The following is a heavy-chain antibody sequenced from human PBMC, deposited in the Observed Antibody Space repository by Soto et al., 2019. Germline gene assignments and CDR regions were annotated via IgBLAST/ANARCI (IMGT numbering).Heavy chain of an antibody. CDR1: GYTFLSYG. J-gene: IGHJ4*02. V-gene: IGHV1-18*04. CDR2: ISAYSGKT. Sequence: ASVKVSCKASGYTFLSYGISWVRQAPGQGLEWMGWISAYSGKTDYAQRLQDRVTLTRDTFTNTAYMELRSLRSDDTAVYYCARHPSGSSFDSWGQGTLVTVSS. CDR3: ARHPSGSSFDS. D-gene: IGHD1-26*01.